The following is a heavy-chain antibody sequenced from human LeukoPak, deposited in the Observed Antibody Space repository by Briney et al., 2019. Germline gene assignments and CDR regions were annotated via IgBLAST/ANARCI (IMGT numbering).Heavy chain of an antibody. J-gene: IGHJ4*02. D-gene: IGHD3-22*01. CDR3: TREGSSGYYYFDDY. CDR2: IRSKAYGGTT. CDR1: GFTSGDYA. Sequence: PGGSLRLSCTASGFTSGDYAMSWFRQAPGKGLEWVGFIRSKAYGGTTEYAASVKGRFTISRDDSKSIAYLQMNSLKTEDTAVYYCTREGSSGYYYFDDYWGQGTLVTVSS. V-gene: IGHV3-49*03.